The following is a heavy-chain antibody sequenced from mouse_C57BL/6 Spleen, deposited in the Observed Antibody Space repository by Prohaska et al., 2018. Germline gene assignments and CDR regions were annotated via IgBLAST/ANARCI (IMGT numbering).Heavy chain of an antibody. Sequence: EVKLEESGGGLLQHGGSMKLFCVAPRFTFCNYCMNWVSPSPAQWLEWVAQIIFKSDNYATHYAESVKGWFTISRDDSKSSVYLQMNNLRAKDTGIYYCTNGNYLFAYWGQGTLVTVSA. J-gene: IGHJ3*01. CDR3: TNGNYLFAY. CDR2: IIFKSDNYAT. D-gene: IGHD2-1*01. V-gene: IGHV6-3*01. CDR1: RFTFCNYC.